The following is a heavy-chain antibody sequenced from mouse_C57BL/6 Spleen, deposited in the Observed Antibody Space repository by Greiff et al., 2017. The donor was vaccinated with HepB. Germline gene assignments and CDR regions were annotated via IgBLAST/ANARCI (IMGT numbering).Heavy chain of an antibody. Sequence: VQRVESGAELVKPGASVKISCKASGYAFSSYWMNWVKQRPGKGLEWIGQIYPGDGDTNYNGKFKGKATLTADKSSSTAYMQLSSLTSEDSAVYFCARERVLRLWGQGTSVTVSS. CDR3: ARERVLRL. D-gene: IGHD1-1*01. V-gene: IGHV1-80*01. CDR1: GYAFSSYW. CDR2: IYPGDGDT. J-gene: IGHJ4*01.